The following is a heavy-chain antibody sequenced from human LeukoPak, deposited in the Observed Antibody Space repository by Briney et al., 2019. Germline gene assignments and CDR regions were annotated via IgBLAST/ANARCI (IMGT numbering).Heavy chain of an antibody. J-gene: IGHJ3*02. CDR1: GFTFSSYS. Sequence: GGSLRLSCAASGFTFSSYSMNWVRQAPGKGLEWGSSISSSSSYIYYADSVEGRFTISSDNAKTSLYLQMNTLRAEDTAVYYCARVTMVRGVTPIWGQGTMVTVSS. CDR3: ARVTMVRGVTPI. V-gene: IGHV3-21*01. CDR2: ISSSSSYI. D-gene: IGHD3-10*01.